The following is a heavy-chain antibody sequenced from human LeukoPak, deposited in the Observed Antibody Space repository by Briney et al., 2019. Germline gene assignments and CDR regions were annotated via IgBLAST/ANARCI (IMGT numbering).Heavy chain of an antibody. CDR2: MNPKSGNT. Sequence: GASVKLSCKASGYTFTRYDINWVRQATGQGLEWMGWMNPKSGNTGHAPKFQGRVTITRDTSISTVYMELSSLRSEDTAVYYCARVGPCSTSCYYYYYYGMDVWGQGTTVTVSS. CDR1: GYTFTRYD. V-gene: IGHV1-8*03. J-gene: IGHJ6*02. CDR3: ARVGPCSTSCYYYYYYGMDV. D-gene: IGHD2-2*01.